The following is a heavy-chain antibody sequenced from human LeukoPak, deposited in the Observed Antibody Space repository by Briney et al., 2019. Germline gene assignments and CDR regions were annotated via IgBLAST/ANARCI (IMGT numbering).Heavy chain of an antibody. D-gene: IGHD3-16*02. V-gene: IGHV3-49*04. CDR1: GFTFGDYA. Sequence: GGSLRLSCTASGFTFGDYAMSWVRQAPGKGLEWVGFIRSKAYGGTTEYAASVKGRFTISRDDSKSIAYLQMNSLKTEDTAVYYCTRVPYDYVWGSYRCAWFDPWGQGTLVTVSS. CDR3: TRVPYDYVWGSYRCAWFDP. CDR2: IRSKAYGGTT. J-gene: IGHJ5*02.